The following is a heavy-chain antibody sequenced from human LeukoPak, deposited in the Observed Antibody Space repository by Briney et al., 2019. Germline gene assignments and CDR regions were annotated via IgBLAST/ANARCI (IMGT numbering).Heavy chain of an antibody. CDR3: AIYVASYGRIDTFDI. Sequence: KVSCKASGGTFSSYAFSWVRQAPGQGLEWMGRIIPILGIANYAQKFQGRVTITADKSTSTAYMELSSLRSEDTAVYYCAIYVASYGRIDTFDIWGQGTMVTVSS. D-gene: IGHD5-18*01. V-gene: IGHV1-69*04. J-gene: IGHJ3*02. CDR2: IIPILGIA. CDR1: GGTFSSYA.